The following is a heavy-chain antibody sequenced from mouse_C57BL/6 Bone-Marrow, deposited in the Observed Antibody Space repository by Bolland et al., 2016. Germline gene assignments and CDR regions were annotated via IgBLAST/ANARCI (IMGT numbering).Heavy chain of an antibody. CDR3: ARWLLWFAY. CDR2: INPSTGGT. V-gene: IGHV1-42*01. Sequence: GEINPSTGGTTYNQKFKAKATLTVDKSSSTAYMQLKSLTSEDSAVYYCARWLLWFAYWGQGTLV. D-gene: IGHD2-3*01. J-gene: IGHJ3*01.